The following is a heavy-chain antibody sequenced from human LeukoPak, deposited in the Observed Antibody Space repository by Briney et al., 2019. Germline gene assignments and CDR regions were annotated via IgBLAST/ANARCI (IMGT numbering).Heavy chain of an antibody. D-gene: IGHD3-10*01. V-gene: IGHV3-7*01. J-gene: IGHJ4*02. CDR1: GFTFSNYW. CDR2: IKQDGGEK. Sequence: PGGSLILSCAASGFTFSNYWMGWVRQAPGKGLEWEANIKQDGGEKRYVDPVKGRFTISRDNAKNSVYLQMNSLRVEDTAVYYCARRPFGADYWGQGTLVTVSS. CDR3: ARRPFGADY.